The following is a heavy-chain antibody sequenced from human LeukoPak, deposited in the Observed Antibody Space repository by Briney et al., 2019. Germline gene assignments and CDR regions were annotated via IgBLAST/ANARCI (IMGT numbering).Heavy chain of an antibody. CDR3: ARARGLTTCCGGDCFEAEY. D-gene: IGHD2-21*02. CDR2: INTNTGNP. V-gene: IGHV7-4-1*02. J-gene: IGHJ4*02. CDR1: GYTFTSYA. Sequence: GASVKVSCKASGYTFTSYAMNWVRQAPGQGLEWMGWINTNTGNPTYAQGFNGRFVFSLDTSVSTAYLEISNLKDEDTAIYYCARARGLTTCCGGDCFEAEYWGQGTLVTVSS.